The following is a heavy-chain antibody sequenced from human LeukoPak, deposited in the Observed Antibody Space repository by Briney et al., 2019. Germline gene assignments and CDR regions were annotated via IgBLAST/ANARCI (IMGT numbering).Heavy chain of an antibody. CDR2: INSDGSST. Sequence: GGSLRLSCAASGFTFSSYWMHWVRQAPGKGLVWVSRINSDGSSTSYADSVKGRFTISRDNAKNTLYLQMNSLRAEDTAVYYCARGMQLWSVDYGMDVWGQGTTVTVSS. D-gene: IGHD5-18*01. V-gene: IGHV3-74*01. CDR3: ARGMQLWSVDYGMDV. CDR1: GFTFSSYW. J-gene: IGHJ6*02.